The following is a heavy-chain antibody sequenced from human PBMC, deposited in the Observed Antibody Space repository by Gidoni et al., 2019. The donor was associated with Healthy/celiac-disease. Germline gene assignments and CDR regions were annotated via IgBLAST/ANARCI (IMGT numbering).Heavy chain of an antibody. Sequence: GGSISSSSYYWGWSRQPPGKGLEWIGSIYYRGSTYYNPSLKCRVTISVDTSTTQFSLKLGSVTASDSAVYYLASYYYVISGYFLCWYFDLWGRGTLVTVSS. CDR2: IYYRGST. D-gene: IGHD3-22*01. CDR1: GGSISSSSYY. CDR3: ASYYYVISGYFLCWYFDL. V-gene: IGHV4-39*07. J-gene: IGHJ2*01.